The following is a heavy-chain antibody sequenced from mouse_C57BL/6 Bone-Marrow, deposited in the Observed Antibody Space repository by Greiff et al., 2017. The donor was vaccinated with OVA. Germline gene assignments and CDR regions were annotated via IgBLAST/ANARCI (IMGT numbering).Heavy chain of an antibody. CDR1: GYSITSGYY. CDR2: ISYDGSN. CDR3: ARGGYRTFDV. J-gene: IGHJ1*03. Sequence: ESGPGLVKPSQSLSLTCSVTGYSITSGYYWNWIRQFPGNKLEWMGYISYDGSNNYNPSLKNRISITRDTSKNQFFLKLNSVTTEDTATYYCARGGYRTFDVWGTGTTVTVSS. D-gene: IGHD3-1*01. V-gene: IGHV3-6*01.